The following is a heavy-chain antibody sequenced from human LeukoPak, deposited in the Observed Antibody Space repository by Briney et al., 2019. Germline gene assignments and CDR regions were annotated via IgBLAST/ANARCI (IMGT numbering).Heavy chain of an antibody. Sequence: GGSLRPSCAASGFTFSSYAMSWVRQAPGKGLEWVSAISGSGGSTYYADSVKGRFTISRDNSKNTLYLQMNSLRAEDTAVYYCARGAYRISWPGIDYWGQGTLVTVSS. CDR3: ARGAYRISWPGIDY. CDR2: ISGSGGST. J-gene: IGHJ4*02. D-gene: IGHD3-16*02. CDR1: GFTFSSYA. V-gene: IGHV3-23*01.